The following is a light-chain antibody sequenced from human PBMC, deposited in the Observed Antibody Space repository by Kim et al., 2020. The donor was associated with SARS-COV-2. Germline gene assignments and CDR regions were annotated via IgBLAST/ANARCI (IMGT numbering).Light chain of an antibody. V-gene: IGLV6-57*01. CDR2: EDD. J-gene: IGLJ3*02. CDR3: QSYDGSNHWV. Sequence: KPVSISCTRNSGSIARNYVQGYQQRPGSSPTTVIYEDDQRPSGVPDRFSGSIDSSSNSASLTISGLKTEDEADYYCQSYDGSNHWVFGGGTKFTVL. CDR1: SGSIARNY.